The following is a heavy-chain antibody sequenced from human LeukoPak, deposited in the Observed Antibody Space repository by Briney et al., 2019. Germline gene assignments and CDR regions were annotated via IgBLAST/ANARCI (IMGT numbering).Heavy chain of an antibody. CDR2: INPNSGGT. CDR1: GYTFTGYY. V-gene: IGHV1-2*02. D-gene: IGHD3-10*01. CDR3: ARVGVRGVIPYNWFDP. Sequence: ASVKVSCKASGYTFTGYYMHWVRQAPGQGLEWMGWINPNSGGTNYAQKFQGRVTMTRDTSISTAYVELSRLRSDDTAVYYCARVGVRGVIPYNWFDPWGQGTLVTVSS. J-gene: IGHJ5*02.